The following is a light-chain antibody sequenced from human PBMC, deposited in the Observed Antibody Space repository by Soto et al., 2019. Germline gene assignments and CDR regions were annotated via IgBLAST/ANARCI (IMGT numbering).Light chain of an antibody. CDR1: QSVSSY. V-gene: IGKV3-11*01. CDR3: QQRSNWPLT. Sequence: EIVLTQSPATLSLSPGERATLSCRASQSVSSYLAWYQQKPGQAPRLLIYDASNMATGIPARFSGSGSGTDFTLTISSLEPEEFAVYYCQQRSNWPLTFGGGTKVEIK. J-gene: IGKJ4*01. CDR2: DAS.